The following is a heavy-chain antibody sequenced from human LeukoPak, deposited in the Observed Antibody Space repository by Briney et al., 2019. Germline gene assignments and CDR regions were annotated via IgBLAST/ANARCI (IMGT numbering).Heavy chain of an antibody. Sequence: PSETLSLTCTVSGGSISSYYRSWIRQPPGKGPEWIGNIYYSGSTKYNPSLKSRVTISVDTSKNQFSLKLSSVTAADAAVYYCARVKSGNWYSGPRSGFVSYYYMDAWGKGTTVTISS. J-gene: IGHJ6*03. D-gene: IGHD6-13*01. CDR2: IYYSGST. V-gene: IGHV4-59*01. CDR3: ARVKSGNWYSGPRSGFVSYYYMDA. CDR1: GGSISSYY.